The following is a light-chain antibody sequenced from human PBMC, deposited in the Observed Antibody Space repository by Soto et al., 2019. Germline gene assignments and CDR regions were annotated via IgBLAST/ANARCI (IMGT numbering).Light chain of an antibody. CDR2: DVS. CDR3: SAFTGSSYV. V-gene: IGLV2-14*01. J-gene: IGLJ1*01. Sequence: QSVLTQPASVSGSPGQSITISCTGTSSDVGGNKYVSWYQQNPGKAPKLMICDVSNRPSGVSNRFSGSKSGNTASLNISGLKADDEAAYSCSAFTGSSYVFRTVTKVTVL. CDR1: SSDVGGNKY.